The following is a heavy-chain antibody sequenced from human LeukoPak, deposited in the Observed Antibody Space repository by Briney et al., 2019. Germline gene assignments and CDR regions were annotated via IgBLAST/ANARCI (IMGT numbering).Heavy chain of an antibody. V-gene: IGHV4-39*01. CDR3: ARLRPSGMGGGFDY. D-gene: IGHD3-10*01. CDR2: ISYSGST. CDR1: GGSISSSSYY. Sequence: SETLSLTCTVSGGSISSSSYYWGWIRQPPGKGLEWVATISYSGSTYYNPSLKSRVTISVDTSKNQFSLKLSSVTAADTAVYYCARLRPSGMGGGFDYWGQGTLVTVSS. J-gene: IGHJ4*02.